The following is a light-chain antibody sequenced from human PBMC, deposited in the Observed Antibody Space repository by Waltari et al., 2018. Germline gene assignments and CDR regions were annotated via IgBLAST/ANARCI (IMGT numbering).Light chain of an antibody. Sequence: EIVLTQSPGTLSLSPGERATLSCRATQSVSRTLAWYQQKPRQAPRLRIYDASIRATGIPDRFSGSGSGTDFSLTISRLEPGDFAVYYCQKYGTLPATFGQGTTVEIK. J-gene: IGKJ1*01. CDR1: QSVSRT. V-gene: IGKV3-20*01. CDR3: QKYGTLPAT. CDR2: DAS.